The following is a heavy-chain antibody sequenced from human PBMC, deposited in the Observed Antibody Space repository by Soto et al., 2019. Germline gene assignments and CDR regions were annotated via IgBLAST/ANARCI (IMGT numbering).Heavy chain of an antibody. Sequence: PSETLSLTCTVSGGSISSYYWSWIRQPPGKGLEWIGYIYYSGSTNYNPSLKSRVTISVDTSKNQFSLKLSSVTAADTAVYYCARLLWIRSPRDGLVYYYGMDVWGQGTTVTVSS. CDR1: GGSISSYY. V-gene: IGHV4-59*08. CDR3: ARLLWIRSPRDGLVYYYGMDV. D-gene: IGHD5-18*01. CDR2: IYYSGST. J-gene: IGHJ6*02.